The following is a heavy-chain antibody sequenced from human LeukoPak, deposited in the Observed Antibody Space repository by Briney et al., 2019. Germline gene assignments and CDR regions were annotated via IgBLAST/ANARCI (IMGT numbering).Heavy chain of an antibody. D-gene: IGHD3-22*01. V-gene: IGHV5-51*01. J-gene: IGHJ4*02. CDR1: GYSFTSYW. CDR2: IYPGDSDT. Sequence: GESLKISCKGSGYSFTSYWIGWVRQMPGKGLEWMGIIYPGDSDTRYSPSFQGQVTISADKSISTAYLQWSSLKASDTAMYYCARLNYYDSSGYHPVLNWGQGTLVTVSS. CDR3: ARLNYYDSSGYHPVLN.